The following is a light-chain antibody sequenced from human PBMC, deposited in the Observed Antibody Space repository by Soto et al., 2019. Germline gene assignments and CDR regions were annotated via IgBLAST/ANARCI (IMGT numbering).Light chain of an antibody. CDR3: CSYAGSYSVV. J-gene: IGLJ1*01. V-gene: IGLV2-11*01. CDR1: SSDVGGYDF. CDR2: DVN. Sequence: QSVLTQPHSVSGSPRQSVTISCTGTSSDVGGYDFVSWYQQHPGKAPKFIIYDVNKRPSGVPDRFSGSKSGNMASLTISGLQAEDEADYYCCSYAGSYSVVFGTGTKVTVL.